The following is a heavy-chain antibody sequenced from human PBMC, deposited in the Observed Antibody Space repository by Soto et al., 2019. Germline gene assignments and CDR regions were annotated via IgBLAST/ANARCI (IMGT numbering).Heavy chain of an antibody. D-gene: IGHD5-12*01. Sequence: SGGSLRLSCAASGFAFQGYAMHWVRQAPGKGLEWVSRISWNSDSIAYADSVKGRFTISRDNAKRSLYLQMNSLRAEDTAFYYCAKEDEGWLQSTWGQGTLVTVSS. CDR3: AKEDEGWLQST. CDR2: ISWNSDSI. V-gene: IGHV3-9*01. J-gene: IGHJ5*02. CDR1: GFAFQGYA.